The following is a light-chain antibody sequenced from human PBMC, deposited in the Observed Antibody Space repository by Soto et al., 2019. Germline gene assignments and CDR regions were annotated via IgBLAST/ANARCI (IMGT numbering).Light chain of an antibody. V-gene: IGKV3-20*01. J-gene: IGKJ1*01. CDR2: GAS. CDR3: QQYGSSPPKT. CDR1: QSVSSSY. Sequence: EIVLTQSPGTLSLSPGERATLSCRASQSVSSSYLAWYQQKPGQGPRLLIYGASTRATGIPDRFSGSGSGTDFTLTISRLEPEDFAVYYCQQYGSSPPKTFGQGTKVDIK.